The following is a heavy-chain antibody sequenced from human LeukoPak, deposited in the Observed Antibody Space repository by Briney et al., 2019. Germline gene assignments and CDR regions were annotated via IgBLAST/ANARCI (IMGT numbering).Heavy chain of an antibody. D-gene: IGHD3-22*01. Sequence: SETLSLTCTVSGGSISSSSYYWGWIRQPPGKGLEWIGSIYYSGSTYYNPSLKSRVTISVDTSKNQFSLKLSSVTAADTAVYYCARVNAHYHDSSGYGFDYWGQGTLVTVSS. CDR1: GGSISSSSYY. J-gene: IGHJ4*02. CDR2: IYYSGST. CDR3: ARVNAHYHDSSGYGFDY. V-gene: IGHV4-39*07.